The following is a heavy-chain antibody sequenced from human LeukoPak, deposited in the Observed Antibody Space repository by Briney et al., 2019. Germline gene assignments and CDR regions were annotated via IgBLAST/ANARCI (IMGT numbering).Heavy chain of an antibody. J-gene: IGHJ6*02. CDR1: GFSFSDAW. CDR3: ARGGGLDV. CDR2: INHNGNVN. D-gene: IGHD3-16*01. V-gene: IGHV3-7*03. Sequence: GGSLRLSCAASGFSFSDAWMNWARQAPGKGLEWVASINHNGNVNYYVDSVKGRFTISRDNAKNSLYLQMSNLRAEDTAVYFCARGGGLDVWGQGATVTVSS.